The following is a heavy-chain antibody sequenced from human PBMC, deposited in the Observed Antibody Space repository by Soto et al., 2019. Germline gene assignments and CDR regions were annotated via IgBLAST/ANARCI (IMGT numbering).Heavy chain of an antibody. D-gene: IGHD2-8*01. J-gene: IGHJ4*02. V-gene: IGHV3-9*01. CDR2: ISWNSGSI. Sequence: EVQLVESGGGLVQPGRSLRLSCAASGFTFDDYAMHWVRQAPGKGLEWVSGISWNSGSIGYADSVKGRFTISRDNAKNSLDLQMNSLRAEDTALYYCAKGYCTNGVCYPSRPFDYWGQGTLVTVSS. CDR3: AKGYCTNGVCYPSRPFDY. CDR1: GFTFDDYA.